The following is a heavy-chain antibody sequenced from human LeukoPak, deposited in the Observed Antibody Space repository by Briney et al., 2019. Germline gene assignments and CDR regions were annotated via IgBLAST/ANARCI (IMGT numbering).Heavy chain of an antibody. CDR3: ARLITWGGDYYYYGMDV. J-gene: IGHJ6*02. V-gene: IGHV6-1*01. D-gene: IGHD1-26*01. Sequence: SQTLSLTCAISGDSVSSNSAAWNWIRQSPSRGLEWLGRTYYRSKWYNDYAVSVKSRITINPDTSKNQFSLQLNSVTPEGTAVYYCARLITWGGDYYYYGMDVWGQGTTVTVSS. CDR2: TYYRSKWYN. CDR1: GDSVSSNSAA.